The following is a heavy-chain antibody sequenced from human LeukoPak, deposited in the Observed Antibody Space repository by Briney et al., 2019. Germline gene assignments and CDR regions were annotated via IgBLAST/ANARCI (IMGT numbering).Heavy chain of an antibody. Sequence: GGSLRLSCAASGFTFSSYAMSWVRQAPGKGLEWVSAISGSGGSTYYADSVKGRFTISRDNSKNTLYLQMNSLRAEDTAMYFCARSSRAVAGIFDSWGQGTLVTVSS. CDR3: ARSSRAVAGIFDS. CDR1: GFTFSSYA. CDR2: ISGSGGST. J-gene: IGHJ4*02. D-gene: IGHD6-19*01. V-gene: IGHV3-23*01.